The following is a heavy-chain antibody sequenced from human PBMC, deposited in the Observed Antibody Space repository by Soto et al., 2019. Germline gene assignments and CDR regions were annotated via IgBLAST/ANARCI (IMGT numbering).Heavy chain of an antibody. CDR2: ITDTGGDA. J-gene: IGHJ4*02. CDR3: AKRPDYYDSSVYYPTDY. CDR1: GITFGNRA. D-gene: IGHD3-22*01. Sequence: PGGSLRLSCVASGITFGNRAMSWVRQAPGEGLEWVSAITDTGGDAKYADSVRGRFAISRDNSKNTLYLQMSSLRAEDSAVYYWAKRPDYYDSSVYYPTDYWGQGTLVTVSS. V-gene: IGHV3-23*01.